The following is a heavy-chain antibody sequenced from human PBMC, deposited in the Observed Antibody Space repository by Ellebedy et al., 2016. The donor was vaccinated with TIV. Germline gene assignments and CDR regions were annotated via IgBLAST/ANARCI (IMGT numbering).Heavy chain of an antibody. CDR2: ISAGGTST. V-gene: IGHV3-23*01. Sequence: GGSLRLSCAASGFTFSSFAMHWVRQAPGKGLEWLSVISAGGTSTYNADSVKGRFTITRDNSKNTLFLQMDRLRVEDTAVYYCAKGSSSGFNYDRVGFQYWGQGTLVTVSS. CDR3: AKGSSSGFNYDRVGFQY. CDR1: GFTFSSFA. J-gene: IGHJ4*02. D-gene: IGHD3-22*01.